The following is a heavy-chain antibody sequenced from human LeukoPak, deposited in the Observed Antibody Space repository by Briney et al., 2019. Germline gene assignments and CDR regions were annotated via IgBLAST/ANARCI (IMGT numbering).Heavy chain of an antibody. CDR1: GFTFNSYG. CDR3: ARPYSSSSPYYYGMDV. V-gene: IGHV3-33*01. CDR2: ICFDVSNK. D-gene: IGHD6-6*01. Sequence: PGVSLRLSCAASGFTFNSYGMHWVRQAPGKGLEWVAVICFDVSNKYYADSVKGRFTISRDNSKNTLYLQMYSLRAEDTAVYYCARPYSSSSPYYYGMDVWGQGTTVTVSS. J-gene: IGHJ6*02.